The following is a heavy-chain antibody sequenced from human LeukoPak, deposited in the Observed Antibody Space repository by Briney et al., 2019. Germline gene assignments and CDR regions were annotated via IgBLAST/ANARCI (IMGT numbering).Heavy chain of an antibody. V-gene: IGHV3-48*03. Sequence: GGSLRLSCAASGFTFSSYEMNWVRQAPGKGLEWVSYISSSGSTIYYADSVKGRFTISRDNAENSLYLQMNSLRAEDTAVYYCARDPSSGWYLKGWFDPWGQGTLVTVSS. CDR3: ARDPSSGWYLKGWFDP. CDR1: GFTFSSYE. CDR2: ISSSGSTI. J-gene: IGHJ5*02. D-gene: IGHD6-19*01.